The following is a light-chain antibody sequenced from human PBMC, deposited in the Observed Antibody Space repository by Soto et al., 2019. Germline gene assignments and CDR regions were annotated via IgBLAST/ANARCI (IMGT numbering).Light chain of an antibody. V-gene: IGLV2-14*01. J-gene: IGLJ1*01. CDR1: SSDFGGYNY. CDR2: DVS. CDR3: SSYTSSSTPYV. Sequence: QSALNQAASVFGSPGQSITISLTGTSSDFGGYNYVSWYQQHPGKAPKLMIYDVSNRPSGVSNRFSGSKSGNTASLTISGLQAEDEADYYCSSYTSSSTPYVFGTGTKVTVL.